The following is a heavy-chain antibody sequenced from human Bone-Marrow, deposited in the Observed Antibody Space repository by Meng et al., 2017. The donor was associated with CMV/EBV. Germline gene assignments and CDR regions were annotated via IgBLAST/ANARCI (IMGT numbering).Heavy chain of an antibody. V-gene: IGHV3-30*02. J-gene: IGHJ4*02. CDR1: GFTFSSYG. CDR3: AKDGGGCYGVDY. D-gene: IGHD2-21*01. Sequence: GGSLRLSCAASGFTFSSYGMHWVRKAPGKGLEWVAFIRYDGSNKYYADSVKGRLTISRDKSKHTLYLQMNSQRAEDTAVYYSAKDGGGCYGVDYWGQGTLVTVSS. CDR2: IRYDGSNK.